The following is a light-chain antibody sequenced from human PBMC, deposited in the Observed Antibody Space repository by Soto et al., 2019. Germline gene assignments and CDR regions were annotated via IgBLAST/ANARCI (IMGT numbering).Light chain of an antibody. CDR2: EVS. CDR1: SSDVGGCDC. V-gene: IGLV2-14*01. J-gene: IGLJ1*01. Sequence: QSVLTQPASVSGSPGQSITISCTGTSSDVGGCDCVSWYQQHPGKAPKLMIYEVSDRPSGVSYRFSGSKSGNTASLTISGLQAEDEADYYCSSFTTTSTYVFGTGTKVTVL. CDR3: SSFTTTSTYV.